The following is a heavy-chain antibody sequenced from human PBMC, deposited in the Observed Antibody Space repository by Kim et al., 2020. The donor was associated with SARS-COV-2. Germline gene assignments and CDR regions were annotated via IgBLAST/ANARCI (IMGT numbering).Heavy chain of an antibody. V-gene: IGHV3-11*01. CDR3: VRSTGDTQYYMDV. CDR2: LIRTGNTV. J-gene: IGHJ6*03. CDR1: GFNFDDYY. D-gene: IGHD2-2*01. Sequence: GGSLRLSCVASGFNFDDYYMGWIRQAQGKGLEWVSYLIRTGNTVYYADSVQGRFTISRDNTKNSLYLQMNALRAEDTAGYYRVRSTGDTQYYMDVWGKG.